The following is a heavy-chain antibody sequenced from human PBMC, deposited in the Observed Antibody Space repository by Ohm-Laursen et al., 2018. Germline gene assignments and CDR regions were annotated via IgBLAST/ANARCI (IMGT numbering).Heavy chain of an antibody. CDR1: GGSISSGGYY. CDR2: IYYSGST. J-gene: IGHJ4*02. V-gene: IGHV4-31*03. Sequence: TLSLTCTVSGGSISSGGYYWSWIRQHPGKGLEWIGYIYYSGSTYYNPSLKSRVTISVDTSKNRSSLKLGSMTAADTSVYYCATSNNWYYFDYWGQGTLVTVSS. D-gene: IGHD6-13*01. CDR3: ATSNNWYYFDY.